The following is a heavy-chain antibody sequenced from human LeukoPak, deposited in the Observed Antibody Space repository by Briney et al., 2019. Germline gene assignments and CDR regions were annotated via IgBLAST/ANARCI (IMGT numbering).Heavy chain of an antibody. CDR2: IKSKTDGVTT. CDR3: TTDTYYYDSSGYYGAVQFDY. J-gene: IGHJ4*02. CDR1: GFTFSNAW. Sequence: GESLRLSCAASGFTFSNAWMSWVRQSPGKGLEGVGRIKSKTDGVTTDYAAPVKGRFTISRDDSKNTLYLQMNSLKTEDTAVYYCTTDTYYYDSSGYYGAVQFDYWGQGTLVTVSS. D-gene: IGHD3-22*01. V-gene: IGHV3-15*01.